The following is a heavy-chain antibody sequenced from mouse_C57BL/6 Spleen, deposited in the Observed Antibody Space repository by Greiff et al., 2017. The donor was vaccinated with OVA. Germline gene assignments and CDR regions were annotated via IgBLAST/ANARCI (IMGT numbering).Heavy chain of an antibody. J-gene: IGHJ3*01. CDR1: GYSITSGYY. D-gene: IGHD2-4*01. CDR3: APIYYDYDEAWFAY. V-gene: IGHV3-6*01. Sequence: DVQLQESGPGLVKPSQSLSLTCSVTGYSITSGYYWNWIRQFPGNKLEWMGYISYDGSNNYNPSLKNRISITRDTSKNQFFLKLNSVTTEDTATYYCAPIYYDYDEAWFAYWGQGTLVTVSA. CDR2: ISYDGSN.